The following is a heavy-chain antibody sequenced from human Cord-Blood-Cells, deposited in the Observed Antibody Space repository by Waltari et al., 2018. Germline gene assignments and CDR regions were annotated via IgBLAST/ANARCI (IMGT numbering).Heavy chain of an antibody. J-gene: IGHJ4*02. D-gene: IGHD2-8*01. CDR2: ISSSSSYI. CDR1: GFTFSRYS. V-gene: IGHV3-21*01. Sequence: EVQLVESGGGLVKPGGSLRLSCAASGFTFSRYSMNWVRPAPGKGLAWVSSISSSSSYIYYADSVKGRFTISRDNAKNSLYLQMNSLRAEDTAVYYCARGYCTNGVCYCDYWGQGTLVTVSS. CDR3: ARGYCTNGVCYCDY.